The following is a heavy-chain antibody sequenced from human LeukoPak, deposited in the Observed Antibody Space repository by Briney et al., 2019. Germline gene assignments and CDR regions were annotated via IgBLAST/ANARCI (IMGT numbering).Heavy chain of an antibody. CDR1: GGTFSSYA. J-gene: IGHJ4*02. D-gene: IGHD2-2*01. Sequence: SVKVSCKASGGTFSSYAISWVRQAPGQGLEWMGRIIPILGIANYAQKFQGRVTITADKSTSTAYMELSSLRSEDTAVYYCARDRGYCSSFSCQTYYFDYWGQGTLVTVSS. V-gene: IGHV1-69*04. CDR3: ARDRGYCSSFSCQTYYFDY. CDR2: IIPILGIA.